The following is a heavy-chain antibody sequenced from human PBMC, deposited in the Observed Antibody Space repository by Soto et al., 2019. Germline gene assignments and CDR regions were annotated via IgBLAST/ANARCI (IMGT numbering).Heavy chain of an antibody. Sequence: SETLSLTCAVYGGSFSGYYWSWIRQPPGKGLEWIGEINHSGSTNYNPSLKSRVTISVDTSKNQFSLKLSSVTAADTAVYYCARVRVKGITMVRGVQIPSYYYGMDVWGQGTTVTVSS. CDR3: ARVRVKGITMVRGVQIPSYYYGMDV. V-gene: IGHV4-34*01. CDR2: INHSGST. J-gene: IGHJ6*02. CDR1: GGSFSGYY. D-gene: IGHD3-10*01.